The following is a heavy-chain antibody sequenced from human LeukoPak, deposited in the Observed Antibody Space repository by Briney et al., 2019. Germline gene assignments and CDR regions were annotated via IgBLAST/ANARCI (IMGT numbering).Heavy chain of an antibody. Sequence: SQTLSLTCAISGDSVSSNSATWNWISQSPSRGLEWLGRTYYRSKWYNDYAVSVKSRITINPDTSKNQFSLQLNSVTPEDTAVYYCARDTAVAGGNFDYWGQGTLVTVSS. D-gene: IGHD6-19*01. V-gene: IGHV6-1*01. CDR3: ARDTAVAGGNFDY. CDR1: GDSVSSNSAT. J-gene: IGHJ4*02. CDR2: TYYRSKWYN.